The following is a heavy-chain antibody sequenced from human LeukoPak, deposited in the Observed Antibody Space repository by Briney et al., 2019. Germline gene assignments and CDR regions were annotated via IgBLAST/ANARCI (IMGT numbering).Heavy chain of an antibody. CDR3: AKDMGIAAGTYLDY. J-gene: IGHJ4*02. CDR2: ISWDGGST. Sequence: GGSLRLSCAASGFTFDDYTMYWVRQAPGKGLEWVSLISWDGGSTYYADSVKGRFTISRDNSKNSLYLQMSSLRTEDTALYYCAKDMGIAAGTYLDYWGQGTLVTVSS. CDR1: GFTFDDYT. V-gene: IGHV3-43*01. D-gene: IGHD6-13*01.